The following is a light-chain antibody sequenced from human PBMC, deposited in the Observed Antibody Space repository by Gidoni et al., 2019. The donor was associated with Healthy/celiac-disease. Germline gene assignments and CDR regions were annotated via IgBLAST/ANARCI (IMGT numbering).Light chain of an antibody. CDR2: DAS. CDR1: QSVSSY. J-gene: IGKJ3*01. Sequence: EIVFTQSPATLSLSPGERATLSCRASQSVSSYLAWYRQKPGQAPRLPIYDASNRATGIPARLSGSGSGTDFTLTISSLEPEDFAVYYCQQRSNWIFTFGPGTKVDIK. V-gene: IGKV3-11*01. CDR3: QQRSNWIFT.